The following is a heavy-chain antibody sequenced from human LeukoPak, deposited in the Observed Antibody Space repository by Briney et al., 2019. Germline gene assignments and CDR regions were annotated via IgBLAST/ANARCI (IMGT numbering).Heavy chain of an antibody. Sequence: GGSLRLSCAASGFTFSSYAMSWVRQAPGKGLEWVSAISGSGGSTYYADSVKGRFTISRDNSKNTLYLQMNSLRVEDTAVYYCAKSFGWSNYYYAFDIWGQGTMVTVSS. J-gene: IGHJ3*02. V-gene: IGHV3-23*01. D-gene: IGHD3-3*01. CDR2: ISGSGGST. CDR1: GFTFSSYA. CDR3: AKSFGWSNYYYAFDI.